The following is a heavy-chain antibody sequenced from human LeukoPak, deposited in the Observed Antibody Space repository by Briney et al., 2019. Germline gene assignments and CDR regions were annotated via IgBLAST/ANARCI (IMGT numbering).Heavy chain of an antibody. D-gene: IGHD3-10*01. CDR2: IRYDGSNK. CDR3: VKTYCSITRCSPGFDS. J-gene: IGHJ4*02. Sequence: GGSLRLSCAASGFTFSSYGMHWVRQAPGKGLEWVAFIRYDGSNKYYADSVKGRFTISRDNSKNTLYLQMDSLRADDTAVYYCVKTYCSITRCSPGFDSWGQGTLVTVSS. V-gene: IGHV3-30*02. CDR1: GFTFSSYG.